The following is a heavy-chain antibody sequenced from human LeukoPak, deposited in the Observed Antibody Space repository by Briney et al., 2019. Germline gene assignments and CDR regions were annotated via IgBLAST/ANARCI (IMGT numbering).Heavy chain of an antibody. CDR1: GYTFTNYY. Sequence: ASVKVSCKASGYTFTNYYMDWVRQAPGQGLEWMGIINPSGGTTSYAQKFQGRVTMTRNTSISTAYMELSSLRSEDTAVYYCARGEVVTAIPTLFYWGQGTLVTVSS. CDR3: ARGEVVTAIPTLFY. CDR2: INPSGGTT. D-gene: IGHD2-21*02. J-gene: IGHJ4*02. V-gene: IGHV1-46*01.